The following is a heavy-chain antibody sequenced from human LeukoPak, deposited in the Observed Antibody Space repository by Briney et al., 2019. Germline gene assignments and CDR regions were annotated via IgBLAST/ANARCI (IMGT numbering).Heavy chain of an antibody. V-gene: IGHV3-74*01. J-gene: IGHJ4*02. CDR2: INTDGSST. Sequence: GGSLRHSCSASGFTFSSYWMHWVRQAPGKGLVWVSRINTDGSSTSYADSVKGRFTISRDNAKNTLYLQMNSLRAEDTAVYYCARVSSSSWWALDYWGQGTLVTVSS. CDR1: GFTFSSYW. D-gene: IGHD6-13*01. CDR3: ARVSSSSWWALDY.